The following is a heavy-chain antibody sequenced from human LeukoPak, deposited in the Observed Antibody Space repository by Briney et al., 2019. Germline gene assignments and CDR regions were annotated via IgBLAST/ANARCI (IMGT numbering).Heavy chain of an antibody. D-gene: IGHD6-19*01. J-gene: IGHJ4*03. V-gene: IGHV4-59*08. Sequence: SETLSLTCTVSVGSMSPYHWGWIRQPPGKGLEWTGDIYYSGSTNYNPSLKSRVTISVDTSKNQFSLKLSSVTAADTAIYYCARAVSGRFDYWGQGTTVTVSS. CDR2: IYYSGST. CDR1: VGSMSPYH. CDR3: ARAVSGRFDY.